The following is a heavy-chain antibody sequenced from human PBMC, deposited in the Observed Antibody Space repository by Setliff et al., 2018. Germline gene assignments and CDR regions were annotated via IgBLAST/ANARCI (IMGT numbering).Heavy chain of an antibody. Sequence: KPSETLSLTCTVSGSSITGGYSWGWIRQPPGKGLQWIGTISDRAVTRHNPSLKSRVTLSLDTSKKQFSLRLDSVTAADTAVYYRARVPTIRFGELYRNDYWGQGTLVTVSS. CDR2: ISDRAVT. CDR3: ARVPTIRFGELYRNDY. V-gene: IGHV4-38-2*02. CDR1: GSSITGGYS. D-gene: IGHD3-10*01. J-gene: IGHJ4*02.